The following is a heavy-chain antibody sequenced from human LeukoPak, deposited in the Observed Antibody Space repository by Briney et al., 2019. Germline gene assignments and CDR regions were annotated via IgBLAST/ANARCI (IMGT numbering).Heavy chain of an antibody. V-gene: IGHV5-51*01. Sequence: GESLKISCKGSGYSFTSYWIGWVRQMPGKGLEWMGTIYPGDSDTRYSPSFQGQVTISADKSISTAYLQWSSLKASDTAMCYCARGDLRGPTVTTGDDAFDIWGQGTMVTVSS. J-gene: IGHJ3*02. D-gene: IGHD4-11*01. CDR3: ARGDLRGPTVTTGDDAFDI. CDR2: IYPGDSDT. CDR1: GYSFTSYW.